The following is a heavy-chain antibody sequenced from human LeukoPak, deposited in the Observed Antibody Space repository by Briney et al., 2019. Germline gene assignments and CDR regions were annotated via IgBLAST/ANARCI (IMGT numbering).Heavy chain of an antibody. CDR2: IYHSGST. CDR3: ARYSSGWYEGNFDY. J-gene: IGHJ4*02. CDR1: GGSISSGDYY. D-gene: IGHD6-19*01. Sequence: SETLSLTCTVSGGSISSGDYYWSWIRQPPGKGLEWIGYIYHSGSTYYNPSPKSRVTISVDRSKNQFSLKLSSVTAADTAVYYCARYSSGWYEGNFDYWGQGTLVTVSS. V-gene: IGHV4-30-2*01.